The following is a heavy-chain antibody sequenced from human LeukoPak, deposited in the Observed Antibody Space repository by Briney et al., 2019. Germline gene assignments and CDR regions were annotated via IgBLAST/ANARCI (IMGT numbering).Heavy chain of an antibody. J-gene: IGHJ3*02. CDR1: GYSFTSYW. CDR2: IYPGDSDT. V-gene: IGHV5-51*01. D-gene: IGHD2-15*01. CDR3: ARTLGYCSGGSCYRDAFDI. Sequence: GESLKITCKGSGYSFTSYWVGWVRQMPGKGLEWMGIIYPGDSDTRYSPSFQGQVTISADKSISTAYLQWSSLKASDTAMYYCARTLGYCSGGSCYRDAFDIWGPGTMVTVFS.